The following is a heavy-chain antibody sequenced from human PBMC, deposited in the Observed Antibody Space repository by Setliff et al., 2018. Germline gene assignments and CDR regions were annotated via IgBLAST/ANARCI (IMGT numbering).Heavy chain of an antibody. Sequence: SETLSLTCAVSGASISSSNWWSWVRQPPGKGLEWIGEIYHSGSANYNPSLKSRVSISVDKSKNQFSLKLSSVTAAGTAVYYCACWGGTVNAFDIWGQGTMVTVSS. CDR3: ACWGGTVNAFDI. CDR1: GASISSSNW. CDR2: IYHSGSA. D-gene: IGHD3-16*01. J-gene: IGHJ3*02. V-gene: IGHV4-4*02.